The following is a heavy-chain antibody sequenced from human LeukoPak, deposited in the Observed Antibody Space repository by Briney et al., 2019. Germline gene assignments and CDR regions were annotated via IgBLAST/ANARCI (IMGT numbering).Heavy chain of an antibody. J-gene: IGHJ6*02. CDR1: GYTFSSYG. Sequence: GASEKVSGKASGYTFSSYGISWVRQAPGQGLEWMGWISAYNGDTNYAQKLQGRVTMTTDTSTSTAYMELRSLRSDDTAVYYCARDYGPIAAAGTEYYYYGLDVWGQGTTVTVSS. CDR3: ARDYGPIAAAGTEYYYYGLDV. CDR2: ISAYNGDT. V-gene: IGHV1-18*01. D-gene: IGHD6-13*01.